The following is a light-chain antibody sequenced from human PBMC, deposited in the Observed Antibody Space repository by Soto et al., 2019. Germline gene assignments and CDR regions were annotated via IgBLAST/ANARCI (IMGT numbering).Light chain of an antibody. J-gene: IGKJ1*01. V-gene: IGKV1-6*01. CDR2: DAS. Sequence: IQMTQSPSSLAASIGDSITITCRAIQDIRSDLGWYQQKPVRAPKLLIYDASSLQGGVPSRFSGSGSGTDFTTTTNSLQHEDFATYYSLQDYAYLWTLGQGNKVDIK. CDR1: QDIRSD. CDR3: LQDYAYLWT.